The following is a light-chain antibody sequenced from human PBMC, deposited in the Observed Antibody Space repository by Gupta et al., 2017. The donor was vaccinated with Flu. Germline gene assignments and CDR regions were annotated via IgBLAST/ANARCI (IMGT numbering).Light chain of an antibody. CDR3: QQRSNWPPFT. V-gene: IGKV3-11*01. CDR1: QSVRSY. Sequence: ATLSLSPGERATLSCRASQSVRSYLAWYQQKPGQAPRLLIYDASNRATGIPARFSGSGYGTDFTLTISSREPEDFAVYYCQQRSNWPPFTFGHGTKVDIK. CDR2: DAS. J-gene: IGKJ3*01.